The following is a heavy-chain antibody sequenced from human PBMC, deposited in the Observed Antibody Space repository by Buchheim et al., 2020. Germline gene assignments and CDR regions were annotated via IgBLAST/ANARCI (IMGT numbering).Heavy chain of an antibody. D-gene: IGHD3-22*01. Sequence: QLQLQESGSGLVKLSQTLSLTCAVSGGSISSGGYSWSWIRQPPGKGLEWIGYIYHSGSTYYNPSLKSRVTISVDRSKNQFSLKLSSVTAADTAVYYCARTYYYDSSGYYYAMYYFDYWGQGTL. J-gene: IGHJ4*02. CDR2: IYHSGST. CDR3: ARTYYYDSSGYYYAMYYFDY. V-gene: IGHV4-30-2*01. CDR1: GGSISSGGYS.